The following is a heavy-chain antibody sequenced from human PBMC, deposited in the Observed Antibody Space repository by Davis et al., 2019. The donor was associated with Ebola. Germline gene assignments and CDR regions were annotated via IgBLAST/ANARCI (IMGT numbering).Heavy chain of an antibody. Sequence: PSETLSLTCTVSGGSISSYYWSWIRQPPGKGLEWIGYIYYSGSTNYNPSLKSRVTISVDTSKNQFSLKLSSVTAADTAVYYCARVDVQKGLTVFDYWGQGTLVTVSS. CDR2: IYYSGST. V-gene: IGHV4-59*01. CDR3: ARVDVQKGLTVFDY. CDR1: GGSISSYY. D-gene: IGHD6-25*01. J-gene: IGHJ4*02.